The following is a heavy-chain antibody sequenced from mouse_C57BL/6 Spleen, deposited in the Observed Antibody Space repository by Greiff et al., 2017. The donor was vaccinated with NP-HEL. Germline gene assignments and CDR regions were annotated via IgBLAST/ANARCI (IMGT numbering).Heavy chain of an antibody. CDR1: GYAFSSSW. J-gene: IGHJ2*01. Sequence: QVQLKQSGPELVKPGASVKISCKASGYAFSSSWMNWVKQRPGKGLEWIGRIYPGDGDTNYNGKFKGKATLTADKSSSTAYMQLISLTSEDSAVYFCLTGTGFDYWGQGTTLTVSS. CDR2: IYPGDGDT. V-gene: IGHV1-82*01. CDR3: LTGTGFDY. D-gene: IGHD4-1*01.